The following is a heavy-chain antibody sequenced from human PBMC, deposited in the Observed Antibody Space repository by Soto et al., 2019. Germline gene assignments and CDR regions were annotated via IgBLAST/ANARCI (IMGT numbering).Heavy chain of an antibody. CDR2: ISGSGVST. CDR3: AKEEAYSSGWGSFDY. CDR1: GFTFTSYA. V-gene: IGHV3-23*01. J-gene: IGHJ4*02. D-gene: IGHD6-19*01. Sequence: EVQLFESGGGLVQPGGSLRVSCAASGFTFTSYAMSWVRQAPGKGLEWVSAISGSGVSTYYADSVKGRFTISRDNSKNTLFLQMNSLRAEDTAVYYCAKEEAYSSGWGSFDYWGQGTLVTVSS.